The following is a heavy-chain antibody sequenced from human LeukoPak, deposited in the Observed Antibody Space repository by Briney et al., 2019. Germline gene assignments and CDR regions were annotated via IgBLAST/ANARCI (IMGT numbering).Heavy chain of an antibody. Sequence: XWVRXXXGQGLEWMGWINPNSGGTNYAQKFQGRVTMTRDTSISTAYMELSRLRSDDTAVYYCARDQEAYGGIPDYWGQGTLVTVSS. J-gene: IGHJ4*02. V-gene: IGHV1-2*02. CDR2: INPNSGGT. CDR3: ARDQEAYGGIPDY. D-gene: IGHD4-23*01.